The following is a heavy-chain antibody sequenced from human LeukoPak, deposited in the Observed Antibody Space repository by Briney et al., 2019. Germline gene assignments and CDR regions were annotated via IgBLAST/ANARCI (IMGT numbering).Heavy chain of an antibody. J-gene: IGHJ4*02. V-gene: IGHV4-31*03. D-gene: IGHD3-9*01. Sequence: PSETLSLTCTVSGGSISSGGYYWSWIRQHPGKGLEWIVYIYYSGSTYYNPSLKSRVTISVDTSKNQFSLKLSSVTAADTAVYYCATFRYFDWLSRYYFDYWGQGTLVTVSS. CDR2: IYYSGST. CDR3: ATFRYFDWLSRYYFDY. CDR1: GGSISSGGYY.